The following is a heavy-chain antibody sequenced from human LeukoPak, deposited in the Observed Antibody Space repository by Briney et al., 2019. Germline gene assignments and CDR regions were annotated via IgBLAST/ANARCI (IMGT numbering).Heavy chain of an antibody. Sequence: SETLSLTCSVSGDSMSNFYWSWIRQPPGKGLEWIGYIDYSGSTSYNPSLKSRVTISVDKSKNQFSLKLSSVTAADTAVYYCARENEGVVVVAATSYYYYYMDVWGKGTTVTVSS. CDR1: GDSMSNFY. CDR2: IDYSGST. D-gene: IGHD2-15*01. J-gene: IGHJ6*03. V-gene: IGHV4-59*12. CDR3: ARENEGVVVVAATSYYYYYMDV.